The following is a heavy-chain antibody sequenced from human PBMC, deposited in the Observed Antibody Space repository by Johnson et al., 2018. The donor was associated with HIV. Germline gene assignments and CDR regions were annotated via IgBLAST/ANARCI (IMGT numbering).Heavy chain of an antibody. Sequence: QMLLVESGGGVVQPGGSLRLSCAASGFSISSYAMHWVRQAPGKGLEWVAVITYDGSNKEYVDYVNSSVTISRDNSQNTLDLQMNRRRAEDTAVYYCARDLLGRRADDAFDIWGQGTMVTVSS. CDR2: ITYDGSNK. V-gene: IGHV3-30*14. J-gene: IGHJ3*02. CDR1: GFSISSYA. D-gene: IGHD2-21*01. CDR3: ARDLLGRRADDAFDI.